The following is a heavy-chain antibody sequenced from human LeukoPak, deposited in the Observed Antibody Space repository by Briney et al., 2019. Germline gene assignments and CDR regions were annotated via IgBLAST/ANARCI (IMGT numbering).Heavy chain of an antibody. Sequence: KPSETLSLTCAVYGGSFSGYYWSWIRQPPGKGLEWIGEINHSGSTNYNPSLKSRVTISVDTSKNQFSLKLSSVTAADTAVYYCARLGALFDYWGQGTLVTVSS. CDR1: GGSFSGYY. V-gene: IGHV4-34*01. CDR2: INHSGST. D-gene: IGHD1-26*01. CDR3: ARLGALFDY. J-gene: IGHJ4*02.